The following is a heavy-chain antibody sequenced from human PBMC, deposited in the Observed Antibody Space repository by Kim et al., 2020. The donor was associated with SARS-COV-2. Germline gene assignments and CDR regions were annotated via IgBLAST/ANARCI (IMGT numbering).Heavy chain of an antibody. CDR3: ARVGGPYYDILTGYYNVMGY. CDR1: GYTFTSYG. J-gene: IGHJ4*02. D-gene: IGHD3-9*01. Sequence: ASVKVSCKASGYTFTSYGISWVRQAPGQGLEWMGWISAYNGNTNYVQKLQGRVTMTTDTSTSTAYMELRSLRSDDTAVYYCARVGGPYYDILTGYYNVMGYWGQGTLVTVSS. CDR2: ISAYNGNT. V-gene: IGHV1-18*01.